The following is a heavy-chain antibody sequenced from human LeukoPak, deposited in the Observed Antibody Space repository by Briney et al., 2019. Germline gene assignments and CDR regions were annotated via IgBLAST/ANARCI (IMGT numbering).Heavy chain of an antibody. D-gene: IGHD3-22*01. CDR2: TSYDGSSK. J-gene: IGHJ5*02. V-gene: IGHV3-30*04. CDR1: GSTFSSSA. Sequence: GGSLRLSCAASGSTFSSSALHWVRQAAGKGLEWVAVTSYDGSSKFYADSVKGRFTISRDNSNNTLWLQMNNVRTEDTAMYFCARGLDVFDSSGYYSYADLWGQGTLVTVSS. CDR3: ARGLDVFDSSGYYSYADL.